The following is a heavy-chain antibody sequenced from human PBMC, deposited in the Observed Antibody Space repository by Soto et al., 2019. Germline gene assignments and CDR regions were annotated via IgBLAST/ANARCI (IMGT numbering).Heavy chain of an antibody. CDR1: GGSFSGCY. D-gene: IGHD4-17*01. CDR2: INHSGST. J-gene: IGHJ3*02. Sequence: SETLSLTCAVYGGSFSGCYWSWIRQPPGKGLEWIGEINHSGSTNYNPSLKSRVTISVDTSKNQFSLKLSSVTAADTAVYYCARGPGDHDALAIWGQGTMVTVSS. CDR3: ARGPGDHDALAI. V-gene: IGHV4-34*01.